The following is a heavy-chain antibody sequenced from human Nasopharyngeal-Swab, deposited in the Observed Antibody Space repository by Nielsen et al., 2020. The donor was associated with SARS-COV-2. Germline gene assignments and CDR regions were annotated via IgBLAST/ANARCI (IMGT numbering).Heavy chain of an antibody. CDR2: ITPSGGAT. D-gene: IGHD3-3*01. V-gene: IGHV1-46*01. CDR3: ARASYYDFWSGPTLPSDY. Sequence: ASVKVSCKASGFTFSHYFMHWVRQAPGQGLEWMGVITPSGGATNYARKFQGRVTMTRDTSTSTVYMELSSLRSEDTAVYYCARASYYDFWSGPTLPSDYWGQGTLVTVSS. CDR1: GFTFSHYF. J-gene: IGHJ4*02.